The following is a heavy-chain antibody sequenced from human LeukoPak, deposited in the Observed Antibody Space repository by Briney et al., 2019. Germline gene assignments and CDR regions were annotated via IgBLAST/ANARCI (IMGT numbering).Heavy chain of an antibody. V-gene: IGHV1-2*02. J-gene: IGHJ4*02. D-gene: IGHD6-13*01. Sequence: ASVKVSCKASGYTFTGYYMHWVRQAPGQGLEWMGWINPNSGGTNYAQKFQGRVTMTRDTSISTAYMELSRLRSDDTAVYNCARGDSSSWYYFDYWGQGTLVTVSS. CDR1: GYTFTGYY. CDR2: INPNSGGT. CDR3: ARGDSSSWYYFDY.